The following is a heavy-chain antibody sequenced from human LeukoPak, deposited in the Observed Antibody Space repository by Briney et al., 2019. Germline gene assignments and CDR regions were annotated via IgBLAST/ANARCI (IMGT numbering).Heavy chain of an antibody. CDR3: AKAHSPYCSSTSCYSASYYYYYGMDV. D-gene: IGHD2-2*01. V-gene: IGHV3-23*01. J-gene: IGHJ6*02. CDR1: GFTFSSYA. Sequence: GGSLRLSCAASGFTFSSYAMSWVRQAPGKGLEWVSAISGTGGRTYYADSVKGRFTISRDNSKNTLYLQMNSLRAEDTAVYYCAKAHSPYCSSTSCYSASYYYYYGMDVWGQGTTVTVSS. CDR2: ISGTGGRT.